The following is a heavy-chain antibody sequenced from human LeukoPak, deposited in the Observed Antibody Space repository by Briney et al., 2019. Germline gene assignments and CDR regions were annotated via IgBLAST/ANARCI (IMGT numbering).Heavy chain of an antibody. CDR3: ARDHESSGYPISYY. V-gene: IGHV3-23*01. Sequence: GGSLRLSCEASGFTFSSYIMTWVRQAPGKGLEWVSTIKGSAEATFYADSVKDRFTISRDNSKNTLYLQMNSLRADDTALYFCARDHESSGYPISYYWGQGTLVTVSS. J-gene: IGHJ4*02. CDR1: GFTFSSYI. CDR2: IKGSAEAT. D-gene: IGHD3-22*01.